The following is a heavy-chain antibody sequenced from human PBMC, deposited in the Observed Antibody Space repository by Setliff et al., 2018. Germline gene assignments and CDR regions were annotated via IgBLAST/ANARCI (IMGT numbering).Heavy chain of an antibody. D-gene: IGHD3-3*01. CDR2: INHSGST. J-gene: IGHJ4*02. CDR3: GFWSGYYKNDY. Sequence: SETLSLTCTVSGGSISSGSYYWSWIRQPAGKGLEWIAEINHSGSTNYNPSLRSRVTMSVDTSKKQLSLKLSTVTAADTAVYYCGFWSGYYKNDYWGQGTPVTVSS. V-gene: IGHV4-61*10. CDR1: GGSISSGSYY.